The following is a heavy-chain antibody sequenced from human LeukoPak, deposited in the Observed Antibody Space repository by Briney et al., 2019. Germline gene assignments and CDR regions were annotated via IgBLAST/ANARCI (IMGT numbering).Heavy chain of an antibody. Sequence: PGASLRLSCAASGFTFSSYSMNWVRQAPGQGLEWVSSISSSSSYIYYADSVKGRFAISRDNAKNSLYLQMNSLRAEDTAVYFCAMGRGLDVWGQGATVTVSS. CDR1: GFTFSSYS. D-gene: IGHD3-16*01. V-gene: IGHV3-21*01. J-gene: IGHJ6*02. CDR3: AMGRGLDV. CDR2: ISSSSSYI.